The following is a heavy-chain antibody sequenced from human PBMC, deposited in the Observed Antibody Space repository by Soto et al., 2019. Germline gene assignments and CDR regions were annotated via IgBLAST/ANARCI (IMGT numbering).Heavy chain of an antibody. Sequence: PSETLSLTCTVSGGSISNYYWTWIRQPPGRRLEWIGYIYYTGTTDYNPSLKSRVSISVDTSKNQFSLKPRSVTAADTAVYYCARVGYCNGGGCAQDYWGQGTLVTVSS. J-gene: IGHJ4*01. D-gene: IGHD2-15*01. CDR1: GGSISNYY. CDR2: IYYTGTT. CDR3: ARVGYCNGGGCAQDY. V-gene: IGHV4-59*01.